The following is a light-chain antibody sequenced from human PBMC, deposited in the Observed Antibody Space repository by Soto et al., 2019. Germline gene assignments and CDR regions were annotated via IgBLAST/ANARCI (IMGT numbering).Light chain of an antibody. CDR3: QQYNSWPHS. V-gene: IGKV3-15*01. CDR2: GAS. J-gene: IGKJ2*01. Sequence: ETVLTQSPAILSVSLGERATFSCRASQSISSDLAWYQQKPGQVPRLLIYGASTWATGIPARFSGSGSGTEFTLGISGLQSEDFAVYHCQQYNSWPHSFGQGTKLEI. CDR1: QSISSD.